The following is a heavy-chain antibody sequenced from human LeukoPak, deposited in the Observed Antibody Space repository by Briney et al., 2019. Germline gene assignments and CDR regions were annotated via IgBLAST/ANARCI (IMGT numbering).Heavy chain of an antibody. D-gene: IGHD4-23*01. CDR1: GFTFDDYA. V-gene: IGHV3-9*01. CDR2: ISRNSGSI. J-gene: IGHJ4*02. Sequence: GGSLRLSCAASGFTFDDYAMHWVRQAPGKGLEWVSGISRNSGSIGYADSVKGRFTISRDNAKNSLYLQMNSLRAEDTALYYCAKDTSDYGGNSYFDYWGQGTLVTVSS. CDR3: AKDTSDYGGNSYFDY.